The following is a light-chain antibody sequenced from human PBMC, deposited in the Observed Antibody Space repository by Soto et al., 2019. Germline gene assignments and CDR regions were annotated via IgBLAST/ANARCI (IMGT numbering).Light chain of an antibody. CDR1: ESVTSS. CDR3: QQYSNPIT. CDR2: DAS. Sequence: IVVTQSPATLSVSPGDRATLSCRASESVTSSLAWYQQKPGQPPRLLIYDASSRATGIPDSLSGGASGTEFTLTISRLAPEDSAVYYCQQYSNPITFGQGTRLEIK. V-gene: IGKV3-20*01. J-gene: IGKJ5*01.